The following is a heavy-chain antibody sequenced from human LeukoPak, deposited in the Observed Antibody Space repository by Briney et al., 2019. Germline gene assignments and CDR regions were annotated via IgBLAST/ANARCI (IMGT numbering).Heavy chain of an antibody. CDR3: ASSWRYCSSTRCYTLDY. CDR1: SGSISSYY. J-gene: IGHJ4*02. D-gene: IGHD2-2*02. CDR2: IYYSGGA. Sequence: SETLSLTCTVSSGSISSYYWSWIRQPPGKGLEWIGYIYYSGGANYNPSLKSRVTISVDTSKNQFSLNLSSVTAADTAVYYCASSWRYCSSTRCYTLDYWGQGSLVTVSS. V-gene: IGHV4-59*01.